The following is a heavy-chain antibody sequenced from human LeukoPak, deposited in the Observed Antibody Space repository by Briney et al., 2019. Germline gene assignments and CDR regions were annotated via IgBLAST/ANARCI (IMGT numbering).Heavy chain of an antibody. Sequence: GGSLRLSCAASGFTVSSNYMSWVRQAPGKGLVWVSRINSDGSSTSYADSVKGRFTISRDNAKNTLYLQMNSLRAEDTAVYYCARDQNYYGSGLDYWGQGTLVTVSS. J-gene: IGHJ4*02. CDR1: GFTVSSNY. CDR3: ARDQNYYGSGLDY. V-gene: IGHV3-74*01. D-gene: IGHD3-10*01. CDR2: INSDGSST.